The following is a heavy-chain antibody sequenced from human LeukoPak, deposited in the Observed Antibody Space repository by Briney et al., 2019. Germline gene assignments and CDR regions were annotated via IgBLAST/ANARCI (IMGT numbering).Heavy chain of an antibody. V-gene: IGHV3-48*03. D-gene: IGHD2-21*02. J-gene: IGHJ4*02. CDR1: GFTFSSYG. Sequence: PGGSLRLSCAASGFTFSSYGMNWVRQAPGKGLEWVSYISSSGSTIYYADSVKGRFTISRDNAKNSLYLQMNSLRAEDTAVYYCAKYCGGDCYSGNYWGQGTLVTVSS. CDR2: ISSSGSTI. CDR3: AKYCGGDCYSGNY.